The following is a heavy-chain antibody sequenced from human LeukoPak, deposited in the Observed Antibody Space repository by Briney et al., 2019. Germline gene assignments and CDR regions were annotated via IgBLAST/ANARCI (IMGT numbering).Heavy chain of an antibody. CDR2: IYYNGST. CDR1: GGSITTTSYY. J-gene: IGHJ4*02. CDR3: ARTAPYPKNPPDY. V-gene: IGHV4-39*01. Sequence: SETLSLTCAVSGGSITTTSYYWVWIRQPPGKGLEWIGSIYYNGSTYYSPSLKSRVTISVDTSKNQFSLKVTSVTAADTAVYYCARTAPYPKNPPDYWSQGTLVTVSS.